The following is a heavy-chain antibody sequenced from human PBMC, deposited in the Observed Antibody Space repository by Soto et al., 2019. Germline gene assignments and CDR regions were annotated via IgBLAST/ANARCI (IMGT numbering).Heavy chain of an antibody. CDR1: GYSISSGDY. D-gene: IGHD3-9*01. CDR2: VYYSGST. J-gene: IGHJ4*02. Sequence: PSETLSLPCAVSGYSISSGDYWGWIRQAPGKGLEWIGSVYYSGSTHYEPSLRGRIAISVDTLKSQFSLRLTSVTAADTAMYFCARNISTYFDSWGQGIPVTVSS. V-gene: IGHV4-38-2*01. CDR3: ARNISTYFDS.